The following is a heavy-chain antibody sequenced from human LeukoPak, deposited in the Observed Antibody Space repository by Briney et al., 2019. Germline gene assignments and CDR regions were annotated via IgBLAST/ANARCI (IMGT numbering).Heavy chain of an antibody. V-gene: IGHV4-34*01. J-gene: IGHJ4*02. CDR3: ARDGAYGGNSTGGY. CDR2: INHSGST. Sequence: PSETLSLTCAVYGGSFGGYYWSWIRQPPGKGLEWIGEINHSGSTNYNPSLKSRVTISVDTSKNQFSLKLSSVTAADTAVYYCARDGAYGGNSTGGYWGQGTLVTVSS. CDR1: GGSFGGYY. D-gene: IGHD4-23*01.